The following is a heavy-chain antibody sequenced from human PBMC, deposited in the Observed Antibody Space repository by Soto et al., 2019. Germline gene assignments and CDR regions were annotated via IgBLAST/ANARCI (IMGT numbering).Heavy chain of an antibody. CDR1: GYTFTGYY. Sequence: ASVKVSCKASGYTFTGYYMHWVRQAPGQGLEWMGWINPNSGGTNYAQKFQGWVTMTRDTSISTAYMELSRLRSGDTAVYYCARDPSSIMGSSTSGPPPTYYMDVWGKGTTVTVSS. D-gene: IGHD2-2*01. J-gene: IGHJ6*03. V-gene: IGHV1-2*04. CDR3: ARDPSSIMGSSTSGPPPTYYMDV. CDR2: INPNSGGT.